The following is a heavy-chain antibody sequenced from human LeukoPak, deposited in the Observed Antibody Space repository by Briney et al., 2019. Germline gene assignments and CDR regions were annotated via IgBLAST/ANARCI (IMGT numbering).Heavy chain of an antibody. CDR1: GYTFTSYG. D-gene: IGHD1-26*01. V-gene: IGHV1-18*01. Sequence: ASVNVSCKASGYTFTSYGISWVRQAPGQGLEWMGWISAYNGNTNYAQKLQGRVTMTTDTSTSTAYMELRSLRSDDTAVYYCARDIVGVGATSGTFDYWGQGTLVTVSS. J-gene: IGHJ4*02. CDR2: ISAYNGNT. CDR3: ARDIVGVGATSGTFDY.